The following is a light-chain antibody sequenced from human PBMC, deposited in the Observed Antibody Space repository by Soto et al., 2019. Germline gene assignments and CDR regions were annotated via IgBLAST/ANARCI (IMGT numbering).Light chain of an antibody. CDR3: QQSYSSPQMYT. CDR2: AAS. Sequence: DIQMTQSPSSLSASVGDRVTITCRASQSISNSLNWCQQKPGKAPDLLIYAASNLQSGVPSRFTGSGSGTDFTLTISSLQPEDFTTYYCQQSYSSPQMYTFGQGTKLEIK. J-gene: IGKJ2*01. V-gene: IGKV1-39*01. CDR1: QSISNS.